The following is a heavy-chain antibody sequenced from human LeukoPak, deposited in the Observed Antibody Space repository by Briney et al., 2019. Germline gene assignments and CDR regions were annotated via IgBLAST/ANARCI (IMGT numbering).Heavy chain of an antibody. D-gene: IGHD2-2*01. J-gene: IGHJ6*03. CDR2: ISSSSSTI. Sequence: GGSLTVSCAASGFSLSSYSMNWVRQAPGKGLEWVSYISSSSSTIYYADSVKGRFTISRDNAKNSLYLQMNSLRAEDTAVYYCARVVQHCSRTSCYLGSYYYYMDIWGKGTTVTVSS. CDR3: ARVVQHCSRTSCYLGSYYYYMDI. V-gene: IGHV3-48*01. CDR1: GFSLSSYS.